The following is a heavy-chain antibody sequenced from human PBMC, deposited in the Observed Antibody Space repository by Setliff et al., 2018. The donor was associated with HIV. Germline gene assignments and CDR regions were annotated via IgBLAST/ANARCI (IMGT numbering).Heavy chain of an antibody. Sequence: SVKVSCKASGFTFTSSAVQWVRQARGQRLEWIGWIVVGSGNTNYAQKFQGRVTITADESTSTAYMELSSLRSEDTAVYYCVYYYGSGSYVPNYYYGMDVWGQGTTVTVSS. J-gene: IGHJ6*02. V-gene: IGHV1-58*01. CDR2: IVVGSGNT. D-gene: IGHD3-10*01. CDR1: GFTFTSSA. CDR3: VYYYGSGSYVPNYYYGMDV.